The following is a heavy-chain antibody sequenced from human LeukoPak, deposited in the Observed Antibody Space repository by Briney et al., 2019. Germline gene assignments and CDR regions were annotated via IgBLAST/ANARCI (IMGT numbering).Heavy chain of an antibody. V-gene: IGHV4-39*01. D-gene: IGHD2-21*02. CDR1: GGSISSSSYY. J-gene: IGHJ4*02. Sequence: SEILSLTCTVSGGSISSSSYYWGWIRRPPGTGLEWIGSIFYSGSTYYNPSLKGRVTISVDTSKNQISLKLSSVTAADTAVYYCVRLGQFCGGDCYPPSFDYWGQGTLVTVSS. CDR2: IFYSGST. CDR3: VRLGQFCGGDCYPPSFDY.